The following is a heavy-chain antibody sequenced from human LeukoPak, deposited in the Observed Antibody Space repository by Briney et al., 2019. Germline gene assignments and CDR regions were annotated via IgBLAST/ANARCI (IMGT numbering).Heavy chain of an antibody. CDR1: GFTFNNYA. CDR3: ARGGGQLLWFGELLS. J-gene: IGHJ4*02. Sequence: TGGSLRLSCAASGFTFNNYAMSWIRQAPGKGLEWVSYISSSGSTIYYADSVKGRFTISRDNAKNTLYLQMNSLRAEDTAVYYCARGGGQLLWFGELLSWGQGTLVTVSS. V-gene: IGHV3-11*04. CDR2: ISSSGSTI. D-gene: IGHD3-10*01.